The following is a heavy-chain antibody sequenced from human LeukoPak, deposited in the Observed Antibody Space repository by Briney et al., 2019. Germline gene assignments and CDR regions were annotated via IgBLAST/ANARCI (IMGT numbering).Heavy chain of an antibody. CDR3: ARGAELVGFDY. J-gene: IGHJ4*02. V-gene: IGHV4-31*03. D-gene: IGHD6-13*01. CDR2: IYYSGST. Sequence: PSETLSLTCTVSGGSISSGGYYWSWIRQHPGKGLEWIGYIYYSGSTYYNPSLKSRVTISVDTSKNQFSLKLSSVTAADTAVYYCARGAELVGFDYWGQGTLVTVSS. CDR1: GGSISSGGYY.